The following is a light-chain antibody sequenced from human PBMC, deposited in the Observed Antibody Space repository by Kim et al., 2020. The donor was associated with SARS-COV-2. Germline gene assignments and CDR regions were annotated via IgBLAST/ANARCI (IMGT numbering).Light chain of an antibody. CDR2: EDT. V-gene: IGLV3-1*01. CDR1: KLGNKY. Sequence: SYELTQPPSVSVFPGQTASISCSGDKLGNKYAYWYQQKPGQSPVVVIYEDTKRPSGIPERFSGSNSGNTATLTISGTQAMDEADYYCQAWDSRTAVFGTG. J-gene: IGLJ1*01. CDR3: QAWDSRTAV.